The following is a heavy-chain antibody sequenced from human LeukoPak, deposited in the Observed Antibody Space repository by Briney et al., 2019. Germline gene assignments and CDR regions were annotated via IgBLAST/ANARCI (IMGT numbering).Heavy chain of an antibody. CDR2: IIPIFGTA. J-gene: IGHJ6*03. V-gene: IGHV1-69*06. D-gene: IGHD3-10*01. CDR1: GYTFTSYG. Sequence: GASVKVSCKASGYTFTSYGISWVRQAPGQGLEWMGGIIPIFGTANYAQKFQGRVTITADKSTSTAYMELSSLRSEDTAVYYCARDSGFGEYYYYYYMDVWGKGTTVTISS. CDR3: ARDSGFGEYYYYYYMDV.